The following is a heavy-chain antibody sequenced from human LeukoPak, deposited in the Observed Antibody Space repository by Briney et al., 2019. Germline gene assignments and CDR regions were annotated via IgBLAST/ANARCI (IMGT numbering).Heavy chain of an antibody. V-gene: IGHV1-18*01. J-gene: IGHJ2*01. CDR3: AGDRDYSRWYFDL. D-gene: IGHD2-15*01. CDR2: ISAYNGNT. Sequence: ASVKVSFKASGYTFTSYGISWVRQAPGQGLEWMGWISAYNGNTNYAQKLQGRVTMTTDTSTSTAYMELRSLRSDDTAVYYCAGDRDYSRWYFDLWGRGTLVIVSS. CDR1: GYTFTSYG.